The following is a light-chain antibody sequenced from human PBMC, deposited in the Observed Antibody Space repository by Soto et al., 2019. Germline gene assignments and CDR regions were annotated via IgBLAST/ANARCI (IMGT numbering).Light chain of an antibody. CDR1: QSSSSW. J-gene: IGKJ1*01. V-gene: IGKV1-5*01. CDR2: DAS. CDR3: QQYNSYPWT. Sequence: DIQMTQSPSTLSASVGDRVTITCRASQSSSSWLAWYQQKPGKAPKLLIYDASSLESGVPSRFSGSGSGTEFTLPISSLQPDDFATYYCQQYNSYPWTFGQGTKVEIK.